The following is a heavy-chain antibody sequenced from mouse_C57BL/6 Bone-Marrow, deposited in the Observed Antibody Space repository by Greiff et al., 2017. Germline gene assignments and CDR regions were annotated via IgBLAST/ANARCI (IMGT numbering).Heavy chain of an antibody. CDR2: IDPSDSYT. CDR3: ASYGSRKYYYAMDY. J-gene: IGHJ4*01. V-gene: IGHV1-50*01. CDR1: GYTFTSYW. D-gene: IGHD1-1*01. Sequence: QVQLQQPGAELVKPGASVKLSCKASGYTFTSYWMQWVKQRPGQGLEWIGEIDPSDSYTNYNQKFKGKATLTVDTSSSTAYMQLSSLTSEDSAVYYCASYGSRKYYYAMDYWGQGTSVTVAS.